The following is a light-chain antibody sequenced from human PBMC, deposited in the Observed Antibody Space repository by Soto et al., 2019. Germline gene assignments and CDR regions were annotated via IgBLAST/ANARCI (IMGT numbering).Light chain of an antibody. V-gene: IGLV2-11*01. CDR3: YSYAGSYTSMV. J-gene: IGLJ2*01. CDR1: SSDVGGYNY. CDR2: DVS. Sequence: QSALTQPRSVSGSPGQSVTISCTGTSSDVGGYNYVSWYQQHPGKAPKLMIYDVSKRPSGVPDRFSGSKSGNTASLTISGLQSEDEADYYCYSYAGSYTSMVFGGGTKLAVL.